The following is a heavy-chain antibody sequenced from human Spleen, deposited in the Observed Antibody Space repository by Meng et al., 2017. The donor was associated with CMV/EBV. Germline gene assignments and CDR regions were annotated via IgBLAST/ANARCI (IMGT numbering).Heavy chain of an antibody. CDR3: VRALGYQFYYYGMDV. J-gene: IGHJ6*02. CDR2: IHSDGSNI. Sequence: GESLKISCAASGFTFSGYWMHWVRQAPGKGLVWVSRIHSDGSNINYADPVKGRFTISRDNVKNTMYLQMSSLRAEDTAIYNCVRALGYQFYYYGMDVWGRGTTVTVSS. CDR1: GFTFSGYW. V-gene: IGHV3-74*01. D-gene: IGHD2-2*01.